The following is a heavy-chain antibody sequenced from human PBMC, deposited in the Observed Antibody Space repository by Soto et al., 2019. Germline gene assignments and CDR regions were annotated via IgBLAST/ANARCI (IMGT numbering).Heavy chain of an antibody. CDR3: AREYCSGGSCHSSFDY. CDR2: IYYSGST. V-gene: IGHV4-39*01. CDR1: GGSISSSSYY. Sequence: SETLSLTCTVSGGSISSSSYYWGWIRQPPGKGLEWIGSIYYSGSTYYNPSLKSRVTISVDTSKNQFSLKLSSVTAADTAVYYCAREYCSGGSCHSSFDYWGQGTLVTLSS. D-gene: IGHD2-15*01. J-gene: IGHJ4*02.